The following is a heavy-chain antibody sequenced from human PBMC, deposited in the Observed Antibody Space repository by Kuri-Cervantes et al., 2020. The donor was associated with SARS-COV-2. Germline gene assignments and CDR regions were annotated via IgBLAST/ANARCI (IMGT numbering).Heavy chain of an antibody. D-gene: IGHD2-15*01. CDR2: IWYDGSNK. V-gene: IGHV3-30*19. CDR3: ARDSIVVVVAATYSYYYGMDV. J-gene: IGHJ6*02. Sequence: LSLTCAASGFTFSNYGMHWVRQAPGKGLEWVADIWYDGSNKYYADSVKGRFTISRDNSKNTLYLQMNSLRAEDTAVYYCARDSIVVVVAATYSYYYGMDVWGQGTTVTVSS. CDR1: GFTFSNYG.